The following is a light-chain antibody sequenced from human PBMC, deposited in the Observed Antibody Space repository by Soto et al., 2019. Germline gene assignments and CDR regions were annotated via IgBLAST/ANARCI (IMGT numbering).Light chain of an antibody. Sequence: QSVLTQPPSVSGAPGQRVTISCTGTSSNIGAGYDVHWYQQLPGTAPKLLIYSDINRPSGVPDRFSGSKSGTSASLAITGLQAEDEADYSCQSYDSSLSVHVVFGGGTKLTVL. V-gene: IGLV1-40*01. J-gene: IGLJ2*01. CDR1: SSNIGAGYD. CDR2: SDI. CDR3: QSYDSSLSVHVV.